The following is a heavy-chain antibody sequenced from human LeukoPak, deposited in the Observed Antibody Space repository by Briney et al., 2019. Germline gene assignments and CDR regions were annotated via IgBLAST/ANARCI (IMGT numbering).Heavy chain of an antibody. CDR3: ARDDSSSSEDFDY. J-gene: IGHJ4*02. V-gene: IGHV3-7*01. CDR1: GFTFSSYW. CDR2: IKQDGSEK. Sequence: GGSLRLSCAASGFTFSSYWMSWVRQAPGKGLEWVANIKQDGSEKYCVDSVKGRFTISRDNAKNSLYLQMNSLRAEDTAVYYCARDDSSSSEDFDYWGQGTLVTVSS. D-gene: IGHD6-6*01.